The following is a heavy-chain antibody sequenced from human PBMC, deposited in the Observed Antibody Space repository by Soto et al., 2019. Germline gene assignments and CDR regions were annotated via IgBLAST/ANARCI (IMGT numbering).Heavy chain of an antibody. CDR1: GGSFSGYY. D-gene: IGHD5-18*01. CDR3: ARVLIAGVTTD. J-gene: IGHJ4*02. Sequence: QVQLQQWGAGLLKPSETLSLTCAVYGGSFSGYYWSWIRQPPGKGLEWIGESNHVGNTNYNPSLKSRVTMSXAPSKNQFSLRLSSVTAADTAVYYCARVLIAGVTTDWGQGTLVLVSS. CDR2: SNHVGNT. V-gene: IGHV4-34*01.